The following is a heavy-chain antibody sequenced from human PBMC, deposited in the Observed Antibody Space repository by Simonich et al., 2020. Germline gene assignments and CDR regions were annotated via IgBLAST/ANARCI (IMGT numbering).Heavy chain of an antibody. CDR2: ISGSGCST. J-gene: IGHJ4*02. Sequence: EVQLLESGGGWVQPGGSLRLSCAASGFAFRSYAMSWVRQAPGRGLEWVAAISGSGCSTYYADTVKGRFTISRDKSKNTLYLQMNSLRAEDTAVYYCATYYFDYWGQGTLVTVSS. CDR1: GFAFRSYA. CDR3: ATYYFDY. V-gene: IGHV3-23*01.